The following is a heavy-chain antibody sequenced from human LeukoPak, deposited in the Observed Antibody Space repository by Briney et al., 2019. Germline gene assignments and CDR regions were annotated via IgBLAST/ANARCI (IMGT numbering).Heavy chain of an antibody. Sequence: PGGSLRLSCAASGFTFSNYAMNWVRQAPGKGLVWVSRINTDGSSTSYADSVKGRFTISRDNAKNTLYLQMNSLRAEDTAVYYCARRRDGYNGEFDPWGQGTLVTVSS. D-gene: IGHD5-24*01. CDR1: GFTFSNYA. CDR3: ARRRDGYNGEFDP. V-gene: IGHV3-74*01. CDR2: INTDGSST. J-gene: IGHJ5*02.